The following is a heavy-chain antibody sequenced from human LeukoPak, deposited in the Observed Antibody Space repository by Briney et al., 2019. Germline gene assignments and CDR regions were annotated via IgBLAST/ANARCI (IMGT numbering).Heavy chain of an antibody. V-gene: IGHV5-51*01. Sequence: GESLKISCKGSGYSFTSYWIGWVRQMPGKGLEWMGIIYPGDSDTRYSPSFQGQVTISADKSISTAYLQWSSLKASDTAMYYCARSTTPGPYCSSTSCSHHYYYMDVWGKGTTVTVSS. J-gene: IGHJ6*03. CDR2: IYPGDSDT. CDR3: ARSTTPGPYCSSTSCSHHYYYMDV. CDR1: GYSFTSYW. D-gene: IGHD2-2*01.